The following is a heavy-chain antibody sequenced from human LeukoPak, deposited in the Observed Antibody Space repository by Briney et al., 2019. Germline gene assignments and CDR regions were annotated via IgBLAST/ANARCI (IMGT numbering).Heavy chain of an antibody. CDR3: ARDLVGSAISYSSGAWDY. CDR2: FDPEDGET. CDR1: GYTLTEFS. J-gene: IGHJ4*02. D-gene: IGHD3-10*01. V-gene: IGHV1-24*01. Sequence: GASVKVSCKVSGYTLTEFSMHWVRQAPGNGLEWMGGFDPEDGETFYAQKFQGRVTMTEDTSTDTAYMELSSLRPEDTAVYYCARDLVGSAISYSSGAWDYWGQGTLVTVSS.